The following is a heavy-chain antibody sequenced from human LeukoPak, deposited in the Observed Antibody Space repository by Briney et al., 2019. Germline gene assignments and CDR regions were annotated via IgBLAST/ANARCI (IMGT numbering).Heavy chain of an antibody. CDR2: ISNSGSTR. CDR1: GFTFSSYE. CDR3: ARIGFTVTSRGLSYYFDY. Sequence: GGSLRLSCAASGFTFSSYEMNWVRQAPGKGLEWVSYISNSGSTRYYADSVKGRFTISRDNAKNSLYLRVNSLRAEDTAVYYCARIGFTVTSRGLSYYFDYWGQGTLVTVSS. D-gene: IGHD4-17*01. J-gene: IGHJ4*02. V-gene: IGHV3-48*03.